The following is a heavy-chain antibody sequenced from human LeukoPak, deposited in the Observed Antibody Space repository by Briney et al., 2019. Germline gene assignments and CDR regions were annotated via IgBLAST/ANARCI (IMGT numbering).Heavy chain of an antibody. J-gene: IGHJ4*02. Sequence: GGSLRLSCAASGFTFSTHAMSWVRQAPGKGLEWVSDISASGGSTYYADSVKGRFTVSRDNSKNTLYLQMSSLRADDTAVFYCAKGPRQRRVTRFDNWGQGTLVTVSS. CDR3: AKGPRQRRVTRFDN. V-gene: IGHV3-23*01. CDR2: ISASGGST. CDR1: GFTFSTHA. D-gene: IGHD6-25*01.